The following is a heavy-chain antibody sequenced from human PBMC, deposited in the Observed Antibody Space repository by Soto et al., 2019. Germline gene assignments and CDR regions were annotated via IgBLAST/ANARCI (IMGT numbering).Heavy chain of an antibody. D-gene: IGHD5-18*01. CDR3: ARLRGYTYGPLFYYFDS. V-gene: IGHV4-39*01. CDR2: IYYTGST. J-gene: IGHJ4*02. Sequence: SEPQSLSSTVSGGSIGVRGCCWGRIRQPPGKGLEWIGSIYYTGSTSYNPSLRSRVTISVDTSNNQFSLNLNSLTAADTAVYYCARLRGYTYGPLFYYFDSWGQGTLVKVSS. CDR1: GGSIGVRGCC.